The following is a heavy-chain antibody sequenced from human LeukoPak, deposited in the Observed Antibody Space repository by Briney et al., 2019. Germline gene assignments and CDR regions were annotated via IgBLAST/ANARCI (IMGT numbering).Heavy chain of an antibody. J-gene: IGHJ4*02. Sequence: PGGSLRLSCAASGFTFSNAWMSWVRQAPGKGLEWVGLIKSKTDGGTTDYAAPVKGRFTISRDDSKNTLYLQMSSLKTEDTAVYYCITDENYYDSTGYHYFDYWGQGTLVTLSS. V-gene: IGHV3-15*01. CDR2: IKSKTDGGTT. D-gene: IGHD3-22*01. CDR3: ITDENYYDSTGYHYFDY. CDR1: GFTFSNAW.